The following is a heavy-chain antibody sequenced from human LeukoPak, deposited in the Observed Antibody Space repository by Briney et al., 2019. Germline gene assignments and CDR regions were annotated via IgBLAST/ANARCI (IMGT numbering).Heavy chain of an antibody. CDR1: GGSISSYY. CDR2: IYYSGST. CDR3: ARGGYSSSWYQILVTPFDY. V-gene: IGHV4-59*01. D-gene: IGHD6-13*01. J-gene: IGHJ4*02. Sequence: SETLSLTCTVSGGSISSYYWSWIRQPPGKGLEWIGYIYYSGSTNCNPSLKSRVTISVDTSKNQFSLKLSSVTAADTAVYYCARGGYSSSWYQILVTPFDYWGQGTLVTVSS.